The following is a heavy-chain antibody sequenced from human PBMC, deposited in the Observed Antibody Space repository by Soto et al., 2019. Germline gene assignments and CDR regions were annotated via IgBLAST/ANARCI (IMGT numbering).Heavy chain of an antibody. J-gene: IGHJ3*02. V-gene: IGHV1-8*01. CDR2: MNPNSGNT. Sequence: ASVKVSCKASGYTFTSYDINWVRQATGQGLEWMGWMNPNSGNTGYAQKFQGRVTMTRNTSISTAYMELSSLRSEDTAVYYCESSVVVVVAASDAFGNWGQGTMDT. CDR3: ESSVVVVVAASDAFGN. D-gene: IGHD2-15*01. CDR1: GYTFTSYD.